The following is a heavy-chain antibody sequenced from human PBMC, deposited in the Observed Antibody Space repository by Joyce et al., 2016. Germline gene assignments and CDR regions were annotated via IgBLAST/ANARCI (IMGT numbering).Heavy chain of an antibody. V-gene: IGHV3-23*01. D-gene: IGHD3-22*01. Sequence: EVQLLESGGGLVQTGGSLRLSCAASGFNFDSYAISWVRQAPGKGLEWVSCIRGSCGSTNDSDSVKVRFTISIDNSKNTLYLQMNSLRVEDTAVYYCAKDRFTMTLVLIRGTSNVFDMWGLGTMVTVSS. CDR1: GFNFDSYA. J-gene: IGHJ3*02. CDR2: IRGSCGST. CDR3: AKDRFTMTLVLIRGTSNVFDM.